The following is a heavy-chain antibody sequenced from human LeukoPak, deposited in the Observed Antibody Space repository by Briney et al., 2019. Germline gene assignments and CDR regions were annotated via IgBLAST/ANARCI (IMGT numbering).Heavy chain of an antibody. D-gene: IGHD5-12*01. CDR1: GFTFSSYS. CDR3: AREAYSGYSFDD. Sequence: PGGSLRLSCTASGFTFSSYSMNWVRQAPGKGLEWVSSISSSSSYIYYADSVKGRFTISRDTAKNSLYLQMNSLNAEDTAVYFCAREAYSGYSFDDWGQGTLVTVSS. CDR2: ISSSSSYI. J-gene: IGHJ4*02. V-gene: IGHV3-21*01.